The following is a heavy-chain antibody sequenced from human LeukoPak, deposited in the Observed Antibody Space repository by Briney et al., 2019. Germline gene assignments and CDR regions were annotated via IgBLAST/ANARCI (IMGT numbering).Heavy chain of an antibody. Sequence: SETLSLTCTVSGGSISSYYWSWIRQPPGKGLEWIGYIYYSGSTNYNPSLKSRVTISVDKSKNQFSLKLSSVTAADTVVYYCARSTWLLDKWGQGTLVTVSS. D-gene: IGHD3-22*01. CDR2: IYYSGST. V-gene: IGHV4-59*12. CDR1: GGSISSYY. J-gene: IGHJ4*02. CDR3: ARSTWLLDK.